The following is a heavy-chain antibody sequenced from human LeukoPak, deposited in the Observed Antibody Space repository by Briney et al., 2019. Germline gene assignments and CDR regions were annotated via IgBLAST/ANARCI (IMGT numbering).Heavy chain of an antibody. CDR1: GGSISSYY. CDR3: ARHTTVVNGNWYFDL. J-gene: IGHJ2*01. D-gene: IGHD4-23*01. Sequence: PSETLSLTCTVSGGSISSYYWSWMRQPPGKGLEWIGYIYYSGSTNYNPSLKSRVTISVDTSKNQFSLKLSSVTAADTAVYYCARHTTVVNGNWYFDLWGRGTLVTVSS. CDR2: IYYSGST. V-gene: IGHV4-59*08.